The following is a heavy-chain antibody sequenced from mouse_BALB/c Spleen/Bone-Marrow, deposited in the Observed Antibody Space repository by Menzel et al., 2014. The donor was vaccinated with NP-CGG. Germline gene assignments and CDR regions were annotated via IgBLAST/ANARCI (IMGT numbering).Heavy chain of an antibody. CDR3: VRDSSGYFDY. Sequence: EVKLVESGAGLVKPGGSLKLSCAASGFTFSWYAMSWVRQSPEKRLEWVAEISSAGSHTYYPDTVTGRFTISRDNAKNTLYLEMSSLRSEDTAMYYCVRDSSGYFDYWGQGTTLTVSS. J-gene: IGHJ2*01. D-gene: IGHD3-1*01. CDR1: GFTFSWYA. V-gene: IGHV5-9-4*01. CDR2: ISSAGSHT.